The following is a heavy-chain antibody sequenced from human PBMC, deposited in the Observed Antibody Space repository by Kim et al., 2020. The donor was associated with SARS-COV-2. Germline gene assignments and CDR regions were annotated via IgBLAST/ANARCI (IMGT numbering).Heavy chain of an antibody. CDR2: ISAYNGNT. J-gene: IGHJ3*02. CDR3: AREGVYRGHKNAFDI. CDR1: GYTFTSYG. Sequence: ASVKVSCKASGYTFTSYGISWVRQAPGQGLEWMGWISAYNGNTNYAQKLQGRVTMTTDTSTSTAYMELRSLRSDDTAVYYCAREGVYRGHKNAFDIWGQGTMVTVSS. V-gene: IGHV1-18*01. D-gene: IGHD3-16*02.